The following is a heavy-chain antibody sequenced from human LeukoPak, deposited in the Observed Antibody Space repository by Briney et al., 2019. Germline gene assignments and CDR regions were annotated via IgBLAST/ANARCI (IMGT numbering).Heavy chain of an antibody. CDR3: AREPIVVVTGPRDAFDI. J-gene: IGHJ3*02. Sequence: PGGSLRLSCAASGFTFSSYSMNWVRQAPGKGLEWVSSISSSSSYIYYADSVKGRFTISRDNAKNSLYLQMNSLRAEDTAVYYCAREPIVVVTGPRDAFDIWGQGTMVTVSS. CDR2: ISSSSSYI. D-gene: IGHD2-21*02. CDR1: GFTFSSYS. V-gene: IGHV3-21*01.